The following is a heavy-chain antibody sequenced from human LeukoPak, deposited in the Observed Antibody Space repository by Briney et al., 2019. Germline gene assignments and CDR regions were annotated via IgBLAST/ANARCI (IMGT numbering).Heavy chain of an antibody. CDR1: GGSFSGY. D-gene: IGHD3-22*01. CDR2: INHSGST. Sequence: SETLSLTCAVYGGSFSGYWSWIRQPPGKGLEWIGEINHSGSTKYNPSLKSRVTISIDTSKKQFSLKLSSVTAADTAVYFCARGPYSYDSSGAFDIWGQGTMVTVSS. V-gene: IGHV4-34*01. J-gene: IGHJ3*02. CDR3: ARGPYSYDSSGAFDI.